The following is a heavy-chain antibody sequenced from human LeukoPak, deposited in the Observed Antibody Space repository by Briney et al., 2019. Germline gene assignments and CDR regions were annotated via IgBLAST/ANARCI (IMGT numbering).Heavy chain of an antibody. Sequence: GASVKVSCKASGYTFTSYYMHWVRQPPGQGLEWMGIINPSGGSTSYAQKFQGRVTMTRDTSTSTVYMELSSLRSEDTAVYYCARAYGSGSYTLLFFDYWGQGTLVTVSS. D-gene: IGHD3-10*01. CDR2: INPSGGST. CDR3: ARAYGSGSYTLLFFDY. J-gene: IGHJ4*02. V-gene: IGHV1-46*01. CDR1: GYTFTSYY.